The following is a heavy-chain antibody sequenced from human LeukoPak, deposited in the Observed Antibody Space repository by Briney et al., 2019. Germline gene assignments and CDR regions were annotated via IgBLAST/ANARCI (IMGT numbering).Heavy chain of an antibody. J-gene: IGHJ4*02. D-gene: IGHD6-13*01. CDR1: GFTFSSYG. CDR2: ISGSGGST. CDR3: ARALAAAGTFTFNY. V-gene: IGHV3-23*01. Sequence: PGGSLRLSCAASGFTFSSYGMSWVRQAPGKGLEWVSAISGSGGSTYYADSVKGRFTISRDNSKNTLYLQMNSLRAEDTAVYYCARALAAAGTFTFNYWGQGTLVTVSS.